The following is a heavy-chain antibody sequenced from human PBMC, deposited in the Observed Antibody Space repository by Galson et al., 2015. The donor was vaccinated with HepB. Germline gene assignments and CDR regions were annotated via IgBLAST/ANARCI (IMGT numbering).Heavy chain of an antibody. V-gene: IGHV3-15*07. CDR3: TTGESIYFSACLH. Sequence: SLRLSCAASGFTFSNAWMNWVRQGPGKGLEWVGRITSKSDGGTTDYAAPVKGRFTISRDDSKNTLYLQMNSLKTEDTAVYYYTTGESIYFSACLHWGQGTLVAVSS. D-gene: IGHD3-9*01. J-gene: IGHJ4*02. CDR2: ITSKSDGGTT. CDR1: GFTFSNAW.